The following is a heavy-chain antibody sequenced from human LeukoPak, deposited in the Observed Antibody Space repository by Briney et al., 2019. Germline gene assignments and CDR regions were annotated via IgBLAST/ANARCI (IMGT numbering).Heavy chain of an antibody. CDR1: SGSISSTNYC. V-gene: IGHV4-39*01. D-gene: IGHD3-22*01. CDR2: IYYSGST. CDR3: ARCKKNNYDSSGYHGDWFDP. J-gene: IGHJ5*02. Sequence: KPSETLSLTCTVSSGSISSTNYCWGWIRQPPGKGLEWIGSIYYSGSTYYNPSLKSRVTISVDTSKNQFSLKLSSVTAADTAVYYCARCKKNNYDSSGYHGDWFDPWGQGTLVTVSS.